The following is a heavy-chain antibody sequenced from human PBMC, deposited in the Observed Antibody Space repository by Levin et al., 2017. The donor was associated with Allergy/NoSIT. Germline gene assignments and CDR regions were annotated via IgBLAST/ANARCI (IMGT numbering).Heavy chain of an antibody. CDR1: GFTFSSYS. CDR2: ISSSSSYI. CDR3: ARDQTGYPDY. D-gene: IGHD3-9*01. J-gene: IGHJ4*02. Sequence: GESLKISCAASGFTFSSYSMNWVRQAPGKGLEWVSSISSSSSYIYYADSVKGRFTISRDNAKNSLYLQMNSLRAEDTAVYYCARDQTGYPDYWGQGTLVTVSS. V-gene: IGHV3-21*01.